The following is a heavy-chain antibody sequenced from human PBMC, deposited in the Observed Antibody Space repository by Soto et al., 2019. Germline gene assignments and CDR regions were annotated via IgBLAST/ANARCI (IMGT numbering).Heavy chain of an antibody. CDR3: ARGIRDFTHGYYYGMDV. J-gene: IGHJ6*02. V-gene: IGHV3-30*03. CDR1: GFTFSSYG. CDR2: ISYDGSNK. Sequence: LRLSCAASGFTFSSYGMHWVRQAPGKGLEWVAVISYDGSNKYYADSVKGRFTISRDNSKNTLYLQMNSLRSEDTAVYYCARGIRDFTHGYYYGMDVWGQGTTVTVSS.